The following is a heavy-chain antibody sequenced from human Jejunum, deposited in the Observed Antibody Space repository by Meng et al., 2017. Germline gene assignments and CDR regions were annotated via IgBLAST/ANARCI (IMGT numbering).Heavy chain of an antibody. D-gene: IGHD1-14*01. Sequence: QGQLEESGPGLVKPSGTLSLTCTVSGVSTTAPFYWTWLRQAPGKGLEWIGEVWPSGATYYNPSLSSRITISIDTSNNQFSLEVAFLTAADTAVYYCARAIRERYFDSWGQGTLVTVSS. CDR3: ARAIRERYFDS. V-gene: IGHV4-4*02. J-gene: IGHJ4*02. CDR1: GVSTTAPFY. CDR2: VWPSGAT.